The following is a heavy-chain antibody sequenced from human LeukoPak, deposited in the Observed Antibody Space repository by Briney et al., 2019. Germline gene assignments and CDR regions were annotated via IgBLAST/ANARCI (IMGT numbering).Heavy chain of an antibody. D-gene: IGHD6-6*01. CDR1: GGSISSYY. J-gene: IGHJ4*02. CDR3: ARGYTSSSEPFDY. V-gene: IGHV4-59*01. CDR2: IYYRGST. Sequence: SETLSLTCTVSGGSISSYYWSWIRQPPGKGLEWIGYIYYRGSTNYNPSLKSRVTISVDTSKNQFSLKLASVTAADTAVYYCARGYTSSSEPFDYWGQGTLVTVSS.